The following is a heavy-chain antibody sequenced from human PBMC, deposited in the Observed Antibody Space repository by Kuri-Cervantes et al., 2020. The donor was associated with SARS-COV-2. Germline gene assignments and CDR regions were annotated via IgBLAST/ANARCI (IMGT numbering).Heavy chain of an antibody. D-gene: IGHD3-22*01. J-gene: IGHJ4*02. CDR1: GGSISSYY. V-gene: IGHV4-59*01. CDR3: ARGDYYDSSGYYFRFFDY. CDR2: IYYSGST. Sequence: SETLSLTCTVSGGSISSYYWSWIRQPPGKGLEWIGYIYYSGSTNYNPPLKSRVTISVDTSKNQFSLKLSSVTAADTAVYYCARGDYYDSSGYYFRFFDYWGQGTLVTVSS.